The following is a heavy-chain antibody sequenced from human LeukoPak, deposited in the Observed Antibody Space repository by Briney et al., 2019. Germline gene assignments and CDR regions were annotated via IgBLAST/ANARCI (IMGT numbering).Heavy chain of an antibody. V-gene: IGHV4-39*07. D-gene: IGHD3-10*01. CDR2: IYHSGST. J-gene: IGHJ5*02. CDR3: ARGGYYYGSGSYYKGWSDP. Sequence: SETLSLTCTVSGGSIRSSYYYWGWIRQPPGKGLEWIGYIYHSGSTYYNPSLKSRVTISVDRSKNQFSLKLSSVTAADTAVYYCARGGYYYGSGSYYKGWSDPWGQGTLVTVSS. CDR1: GGSIRSSYYY.